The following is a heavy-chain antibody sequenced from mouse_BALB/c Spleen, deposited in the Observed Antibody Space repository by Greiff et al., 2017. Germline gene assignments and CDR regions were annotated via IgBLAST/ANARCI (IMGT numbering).Heavy chain of an antibody. CDR2: ISSGGGST. CDR3: ARQGDYDEGYFDD. CDR1: GFAFSSYD. J-gene: IGHJ2*01. D-gene: IGHD2-4*01. V-gene: IGHV5-12-1*01. Sequence: EVKLVESGGGLVKPGGSLKLSCAASGFAFSSYDMSWVRQTPEKRLEWVAYISSGGGSTYYPDTVKGRFTISRDNAKNTLYLQMSSLKSEDTAMYYCARQGDYDEGYFDDWGQGTTLTGSS.